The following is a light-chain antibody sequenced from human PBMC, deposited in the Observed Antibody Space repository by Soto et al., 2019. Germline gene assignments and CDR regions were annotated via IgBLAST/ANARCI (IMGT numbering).Light chain of an antibody. CDR1: QSVSSY. V-gene: IGKV3D-15*01. CDR2: DAS. Sequence: EIVMTQSPATLSVSPGERATLSCRASQSVSSYLAWYQQKPGQAPRLLIYDASNRATGIPARFSGSGSGTDFTLTISSLQAEDVAVYYCQEYFSNPRTFGQGTKVDIK. J-gene: IGKJ1*01. CDR3: QEYFSNPRT.